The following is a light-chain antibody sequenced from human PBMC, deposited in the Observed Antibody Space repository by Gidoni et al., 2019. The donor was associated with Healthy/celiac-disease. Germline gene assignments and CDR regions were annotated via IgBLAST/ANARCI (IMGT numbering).Light chain of an antibody. V-gene: IGLV2-8*01. J-gene: IGLJ1*01. CDR3: SSYAGSNNFFYV. CDR1: SSDVGGYNY. Sequence: QSALTQPPSASGSPGQSATISCTGTSSDVGGYNYVSWYQQHPGKAPKLMIYEVSKRPSGVPDRFSGSKSGNTASLTVSGLQAEDEADYYCSSYAGSNNFFYVFGTGTKVTGL. CDR2: EVS.